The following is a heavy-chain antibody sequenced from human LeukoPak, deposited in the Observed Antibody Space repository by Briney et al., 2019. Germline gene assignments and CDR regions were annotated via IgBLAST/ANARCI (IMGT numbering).Heavy chain of an antibody. V-gene: IGHV3-7*01. CDR1: GFTFRNYW. CDR3: ARGPFITGSGTT. Sequence: GSLRLSCAASGFTFRNYWMGWARQAPGKGLEWVANIKDDGSADYYVDSVKGRFIISRDNAKNSLSLQMDSLRDDDTAVYYCARGPFITGSGTTWGQGTLVTVSS. D-gene: IGHD1-14*01. CDR2: IKDDGSAD. J-gene: IGHJ1*01.